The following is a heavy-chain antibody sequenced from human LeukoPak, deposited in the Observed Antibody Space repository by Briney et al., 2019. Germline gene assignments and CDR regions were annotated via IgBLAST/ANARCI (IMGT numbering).Heavy chain of an antibody. V-gene: IGHV3-21*01. CDR1: GFTFSSYP. J-gene: IGHJ4*02. CDR2: INSGNSYQ. D-gene: IGHD3-10*01. Sequence: GGSLRLSCAASGFTFSSYPMSWVRQAPGKGLEWVSLINSGNSYQHYADSVKGRFTISRDNSKNTLYLQVNSLRAEDTAVYYCANLALEPPWFGELNKDPSFDYWGQGTLVTVSS. CDR3: ANLALEPPWFGELNKDPSFDY.